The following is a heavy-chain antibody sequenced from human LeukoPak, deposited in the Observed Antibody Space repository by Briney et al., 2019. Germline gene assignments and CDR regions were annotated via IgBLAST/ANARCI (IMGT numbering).Heavy chain of an antibody. CDR1: GFTFSSYW. CDR3: ALIGPPDCSSTSCREGTD. J-gene: IGHJ1*01. D-gene: IGHD2-2*01. CDR2: IKQDGSEK. Sequence: GGSLRLSCAASGFTFSSYWMSWVRQAPGKGLEWVANIKQDGSEKYYVDSVKGRFTISRDNAKNSLYLQMNSLRAEDTAVYYCALIGPPDCSSTSCREGTDWGQGTLVTVSS. V-gene: IGHV3-7*01.